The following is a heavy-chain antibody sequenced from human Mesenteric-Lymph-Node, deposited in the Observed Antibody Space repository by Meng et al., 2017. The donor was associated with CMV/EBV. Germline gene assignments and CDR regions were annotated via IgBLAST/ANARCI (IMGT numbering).Heavy chain of an antibody. J-gene: IGHJ6*02. CDR2: IIPILGIA. V-gene: IGHV1-69*02. CDR3: ARAPRFSGFWSGYYPNHYYGMDL. D-gene: IGHD3-3*01. Sequence: SVKVSCKASGGTFSSYTISWVRQAPGQGLEWMGRIIPILGIANYAQKFQGRVTITADKSTSTAYMELSSLRSEDTAVYYCARAPRFSGFWSGYYPNHYYGMDLWGQGTTVTVSS. CDR1: GGTFSSYT.